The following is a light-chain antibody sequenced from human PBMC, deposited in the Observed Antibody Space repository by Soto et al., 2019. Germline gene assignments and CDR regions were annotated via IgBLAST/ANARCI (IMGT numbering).Light chain of an antibody. Sequence: DIHMTQSTSTLSGSVGDRVTITCRASQTISSWLAWYQQKPGKAPKLLIYKASTLKSGVPSRFSGSGSGTEFTLTISSLQPDDFASYYCQHYNSYSEAFGEGTKA. V-gene: IGKV1-5*03. CDR3: QHYNSYSEA. CDR2: KAS. CDR1: QTISSW. J-gene: IGKJ1*01.